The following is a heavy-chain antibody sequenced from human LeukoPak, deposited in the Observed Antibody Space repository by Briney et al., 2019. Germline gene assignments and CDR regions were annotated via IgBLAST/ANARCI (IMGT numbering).Heavy chain of an antibody. CDR1: GDRLTNNW. J-gene: IGHJ4*02. Sequence: GESLKISCKISGDRLTNNWIGWVRQVPGKGLEWMGLIYPGNSDTRYSPLFQGQVTLSVDRSISTAYLHWSGLKASDTAMYYCARQPYSSGAIDYWGQGTLVTVSS. V-gene: IGHV5-51*01. CDR3: ARQPYSSGAIDY. CDR2: IYPGNSDT. D-gene: IGHD6-19*01.